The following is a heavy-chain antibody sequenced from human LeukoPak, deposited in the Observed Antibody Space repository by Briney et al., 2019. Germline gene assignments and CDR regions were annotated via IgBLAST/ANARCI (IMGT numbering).Heavy chain of an antibody. CDR1: GYSFTSYW. Sequence: GESLKISCKGSGYSFTSYWIGWVRPMPGKGLEWMGIIYPGDSDTRYSPSFQGQVTISADKSISTAYLQWSSLKASDTAMYYCARRRYCSSTSCLEHFDYWGQGTLVTVSS. D-gene: IGHD2-2*01. CDR3: ARRRYCSSTSCLEHFDY. V-gene: IGHV5-51*01. J-gene: IGHJ4*02. CDR2: IYPGDSDT.